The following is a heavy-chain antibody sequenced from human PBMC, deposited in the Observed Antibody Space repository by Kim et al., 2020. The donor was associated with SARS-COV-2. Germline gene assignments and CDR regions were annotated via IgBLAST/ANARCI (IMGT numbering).Heavy chain of an antibody. V-gene: IGHV4-30-2*05. J-gene: IGHJ4*02. D-gene: IGHD3-3*01. CDR3: ASGLRLLGWRFDY. Sequence: TPALKSRVTISVDTSKNQSSLKLRSVTAGDTAVYYCASGLRLLGWRFDYWGQGTLVTVSS.